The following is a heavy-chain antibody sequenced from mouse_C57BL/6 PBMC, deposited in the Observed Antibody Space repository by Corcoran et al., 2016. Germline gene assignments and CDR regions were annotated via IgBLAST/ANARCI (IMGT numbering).Heavy chain of an antibody. J-gene: IGHJ4*01. CDR2: IYPGDGDT. Sequence: QVQLQQSGAELVKPGASVKISCKASGYAFSSYWMNWVKQRPGKGLEWIGQIYPGDGDTNYNGKFKGKATLTADKSSSTAYMQLSSLTSEDSAVYFCARGGPYDHAMDYWGQGTSVTVSS. V-gene: IGHV1-80*01. CDR3: ARGGPYDHAMDY. D-gene: IGHD2-3*01. CDR1: GYAFSSYW.